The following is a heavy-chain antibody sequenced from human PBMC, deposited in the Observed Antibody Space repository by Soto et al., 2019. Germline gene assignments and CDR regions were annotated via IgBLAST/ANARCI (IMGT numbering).Heavy chain of an antibody. CDR1: GFTFSASY. D-gene: IGHD2-2*01. CDR3: ARNLLDVYSSSWRPHYHGMEF. V-gene: IGHV1-2*02. CDR2: INPNSGGT. J-gene: IGHJ6*02. Sequence: AAVKVSCKASGFTFSASYIYWVRQAPGQGHEWIGWINPNSGGTNNAQKFQGRVTMTRDTSTSTGYMDISALISDETAVYFSARNLLDVYSSSWRPHYHGMEFWGQGTRVPAS.